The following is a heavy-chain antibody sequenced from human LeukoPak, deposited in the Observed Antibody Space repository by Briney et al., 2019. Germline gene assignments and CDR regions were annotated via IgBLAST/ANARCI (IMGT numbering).Heavy chain of an antibody. V-gene: IGHV4-34*01. CDR2: INHSGST. Sequence: SETLSLTCAVYGGSFSGYYWSWIRQPPGKVLEWIGEINHSGSTNYNPSLKSRVTISVDTSKNQFSLKLSSVTAADTAVYFCARGASRAGAAFDYWGQGTLVTVSS. CDR3: ARGASRAGAAFDY. CDR1: GGSFSGYY. J-gene: IGHJ4*02. D-gene: IGHD6-25*01.